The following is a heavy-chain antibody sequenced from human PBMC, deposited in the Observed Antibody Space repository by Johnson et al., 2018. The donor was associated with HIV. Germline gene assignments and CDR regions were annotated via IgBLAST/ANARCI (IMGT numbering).Heavy chain of an antibody. V-gene: IGHV3-13*01. CDR3: ARMKTARQNAFDV. J-gene: IGHJ3*01. CDR1: GFTFSSYD. D-gene: IGHD6-6*01. CDR2: IGTAGDT. Sequence: VQLVESGGGLIQPGGSLRLSCAASGFTFSSYDMHWVRQATGKGLEWVSAIGTAGDTYYPGSVKGRFTISRDNAKNSLYLQMNSLRADDTAVYYCARMKTARQNAFDVWGQGTMVTVSS.